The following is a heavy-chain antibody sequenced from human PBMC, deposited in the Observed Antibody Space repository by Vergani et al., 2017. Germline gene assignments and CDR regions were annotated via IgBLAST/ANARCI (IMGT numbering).Heavy chain of an antibody. CDR1: GGSISSSSYY. Sequence: QLQLQESGPGLVKPSETLSLTCTVSGGSISSSSYYWGWIRQPPGKGLEWIGEINHSGSTNYNPSLKSRVTISVDTSKNQFSLKLSSVTAADTAVYYCARGRVQLGYCSGGSCYWFDPWGQGTLVTVSS. CDR2: INHSGST. D-gene: IGHD2-15*01. CDR3: ARGRVQLGYCSGGSCYWFDP. V-gene: IGHV4-39*07. J-gene: IGHJ5*02.